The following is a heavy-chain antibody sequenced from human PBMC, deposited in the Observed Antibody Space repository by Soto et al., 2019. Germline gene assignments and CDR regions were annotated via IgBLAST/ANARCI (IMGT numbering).Heavy chain of an antibody. V-gene: IGHV5-10-1*01. J-gene: IGHJ4*02. CDR3: ARQIYDSDTGPNFQYYFDS. CDR1: RYSFAGYR. D-gene: IGHD3-22*01. CDR2: IDPSDSQT. Sequence: PGESLKISCKGSRYSFAGYRITWVHQKPGKGLEWMGRIDPSDSQTYYSPSFRGHVTISVTKSITTVFLQWSSLRASDTAMYYCARQIYDSDTGPNFQYYFDSWGQGTPVTVSS.